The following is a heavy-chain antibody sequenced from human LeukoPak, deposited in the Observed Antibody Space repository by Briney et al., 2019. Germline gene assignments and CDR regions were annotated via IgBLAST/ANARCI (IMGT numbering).Heavy chain of an antibody. Sequence: ASVKVSCKASGYTFTGYFLHWVRRAPGQGFEWMGWINPNSGGTYYTQRFQGRVTMTRDTSISTAYMELSSLRSDDTAVYYCARAPTVTNFDYWGQGTLVTVSS. V-gene: IGHV1-2*02. D-gene: IGHD4-17*01. J-gene: IGHJ4*02. CDR2: INPNSGGT. CDR1: GYTFTGYF. CDR3: ARAPTVTNFDY.